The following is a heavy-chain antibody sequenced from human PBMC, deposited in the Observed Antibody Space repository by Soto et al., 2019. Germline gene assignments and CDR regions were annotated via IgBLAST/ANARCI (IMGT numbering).Heavy chain of an antibody. V-gene: IGHV1-69*06. CDR1: RGTFSSYA. CDR2: IIPIFGTA. CDR3: ARGVDTAMVSYYYYGMDV. D-gene: IGHD5-18*01. J-gene: IGHJ6*02. Sequence: SVKVSSTASRGTFSSYAISWVRPAPGQGLEWMGGIIPIFGTANYAQKFQGRVTITADKSTSTAYMELSSLRSEDTAVYYCARGVDTAMVSYYYYGMDVWGQGTTVKVSS.